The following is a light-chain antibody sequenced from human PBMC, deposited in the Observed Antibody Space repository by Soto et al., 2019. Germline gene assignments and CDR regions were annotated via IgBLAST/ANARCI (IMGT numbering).Light chain of an antibody. J-gene: IGKJ1*01. CDR1: QNIRTS. CDR2: KAS. V-gene: IGKV1-5*03. Sequence: DIQMTQSPSTLSASVGDRVTITCRAGQNIRTSLAWYQQKPGKAPNLLIYKASTLESGVPSRFSGSGSETEFSLTISRLQPDDFANYYCQQYNNYPWTFGQGTKVEIK. CDR3: QQYNNYPWT.